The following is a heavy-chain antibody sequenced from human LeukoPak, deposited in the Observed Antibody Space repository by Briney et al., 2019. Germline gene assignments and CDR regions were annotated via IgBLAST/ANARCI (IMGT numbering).Heavy chain of an antibody. D-gene: IGHD3-22*01. CDR3: ARGDSSGYYHDAFDI. J-gene: IGHJ3*02. V-gene: IGHV4-39*07. CDR2: IYYSGST. CDR1: GGSISSYY. Sequence: SETLSLTCTVSGGSISSYYWSWIRQPPGKGLEWIGSIYYSGSTYYNPSLKSRVTISVDTSKNQFSLKLSSVTAADTAVYYCARGDSSGYYHDAFDIWGQGTMVTVSS.